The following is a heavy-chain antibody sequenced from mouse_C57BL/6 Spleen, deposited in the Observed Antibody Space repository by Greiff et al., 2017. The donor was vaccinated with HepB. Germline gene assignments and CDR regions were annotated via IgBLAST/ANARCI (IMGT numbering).Heavy chain of an antibody. CDR3: TRPDYDYYAWFAY. CDR1: GYTFTDYE. J-gene: IGHJ3*01. Sequence: QVQLQQSGAELVRPGASVTLSCKASGYTFTDYEMHWVKQTPVHGLEWIGAIDPETGGTAYNQKFKGKAILTADKSSSTAYMELRSLTSEDSAVYYCTRPDYDYYAWFAYWGQGTLVTVSA. CDR2: IDPETGGT. D-gene: IGHD2-4*01. V-gene: IGHV1-15*01.